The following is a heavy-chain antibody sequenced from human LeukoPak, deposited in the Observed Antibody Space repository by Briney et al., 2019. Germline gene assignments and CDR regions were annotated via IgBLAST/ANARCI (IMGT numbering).Heavy chain of an antibody. CDR2: IYPGDSDT. V-gene: IGHV5-51*01. J-gene: IGHJ5*02. CDR1: GYSFTSYW. Sequence: GESLKISCKGSGYSFTSYWICWVRQMPGKGLEWMGIIYPGDSDTRYSPSFQGQVTISADKSISTAYLQWSSLKASDTAMYYCARLGRLWFGEPKGWFDPWGQGTLVTVSS. CDR3: ARLGRLWFGEPKGWFDP. D-gene: IGHD3-10*01.